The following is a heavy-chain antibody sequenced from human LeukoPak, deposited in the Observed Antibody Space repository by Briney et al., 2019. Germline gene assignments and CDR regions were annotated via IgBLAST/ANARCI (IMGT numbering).Heavy chain of an antibody. J-gene: IGHJ3*02. Sequence: ASVEVSCKASGGTFSSYAISWVRQAPGQGLEWMGGIIPIFGTANYAQKFQGRVTITTDESTSTAYMELSSLRSEDTAVYYCARGGLTGTPLGAFDIWGQGTMVTVSS. D-gene: IGHD1-20*01. V-gene: IGHV1-69*05. CDR3: ARGGLTGTPLGAFDI. CDR2: IIPIFGTA. CDR1: GGTFSSYA.